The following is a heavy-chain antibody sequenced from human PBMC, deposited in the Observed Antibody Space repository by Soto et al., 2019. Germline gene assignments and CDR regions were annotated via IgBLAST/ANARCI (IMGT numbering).Heavy chain of an antibody. CDR3: AKGRVGSSWYVLFDY. J-gene: IGHJ4*02. CDR2: ISYDGSNK. D-gene: IGHD6-13*01. CDR1: GFTFSSYG. V-gene: IGHV3-30*18. Sequence: QVQLVESGGGVVQPGRSPRLSCAASGFTFSSYGMHWVRQAPGKGLEWVAVISYDGSNKYYADSVKGRFTISRDNSKNTLYLQMNSLRAEDTAVYYCAKGRVGSSWYVLFDYWGQGTLVTVSS.